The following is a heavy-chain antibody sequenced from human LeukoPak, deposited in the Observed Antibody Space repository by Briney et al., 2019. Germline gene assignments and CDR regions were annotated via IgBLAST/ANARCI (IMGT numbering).Heavy chain of an antibody. CDR3: ARDVRGDYGDYTLRDRAFDI. J-gene: IGHJ3*02. CDR2: IYYRGTT. Sequence: SETLSLTCTVSGGSISSGDYYWSWIRQPPGKGLEWIGYIYYRGTTYYNPSLKSRVTISVDTSKNQFSLKLSSVTAADTAVYYCARDVRGDYGDYTLRDRAFDIWGQGTMVTVSS. D-gene: IGHD4-17*01. V-gene: IGHV4-30-4*02. CDR1: GGSISSGDYY.